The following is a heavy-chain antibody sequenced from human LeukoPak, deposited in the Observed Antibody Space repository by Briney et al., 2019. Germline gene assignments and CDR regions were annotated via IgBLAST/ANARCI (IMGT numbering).Heavy chain of an antibody. CDR2: ISPNSADI. D-gene: IGHD3-10*02. Sequence: GGSLRLSCAASGFTFTDVYMSWLRQSPGKGLEWLAYISPNSADISYAGSVKGRFTISRDNAKNSLYLQMNSLRAEDTAVYYCAELGITMIGGVWGKGTTVTISS. CDR3: AELGITMIGGV. J-gene: IGHJ6*04. V-gene: IGHV3-11*04. CDR1: GFTFTDVY.